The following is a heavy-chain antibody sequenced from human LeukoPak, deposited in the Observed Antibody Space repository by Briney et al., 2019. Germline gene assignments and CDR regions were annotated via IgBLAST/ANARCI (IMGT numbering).Heavy chain of an antibody. CDR2: LDPSDSYT. CDR3: ASSSDILTGYYIGPVDY. CDR1: GYSFTSYW. D-gene: IGHD3-9*01. J-gene: IGHJ4*02. V-gene: IGHV5-10-1*01. Sequence: GESLKISCKGSGYSFTSYWISWVRQMPGKGLEWMGRLDPSDSYTNYSPSFQGHVTISADKSISTAYLQWSSLKASDTAMYYCASSSDILTGYYIGPVDYWGQGTLVTVSS.